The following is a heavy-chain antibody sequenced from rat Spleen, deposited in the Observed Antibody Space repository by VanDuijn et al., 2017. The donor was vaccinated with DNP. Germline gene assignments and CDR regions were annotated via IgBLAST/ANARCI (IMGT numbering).Heavy chain of an antibody. CDR2: INQDSSTI. Sequence: EVKLVESGGGLVQPGRSLKLSCAASGFNFNDYWMGWVRQAPGKGLEWIGEINQDSSTIKYIPSLKDRFTISRDNAQNLLYLQMNNLESADTATYYCVTRGTGSDNWFAYWGHGTLVTVSS. D-gene: IGHD5-1*01. CDR3: VTRGTGSDNWFAY. CDR1: GFNFNDYW. J-gene: IGHJ3*01. V-gene: IGHV4-2*01.